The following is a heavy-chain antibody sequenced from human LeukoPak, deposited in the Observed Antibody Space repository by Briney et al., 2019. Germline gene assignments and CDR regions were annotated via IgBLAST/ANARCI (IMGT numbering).Heavy chain of an antibody. CDR3: ARGAYYHDSSGYRDY. CDR1: GFTFSSYE. V-gene: IGHV3-48*03. Sequence: GGSLRLSCAASGFTFSSYEMNWVRQAPGKGLEWVSYISSSGSTIYYADSVKGRFTISRDNAKNSLYLQMNSLRAEDTAVYYCARGAYYHDSSGYRDYWGQGTLVTVSS. CDR2: ISSSGSTI. D-gene: IGHD3-22*01. J-gene: IGHJ4*02.